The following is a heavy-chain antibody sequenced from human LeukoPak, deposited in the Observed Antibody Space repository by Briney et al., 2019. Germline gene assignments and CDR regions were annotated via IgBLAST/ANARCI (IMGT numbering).Heavy chain of an antibody. J-gene: IGHJ2*01. V-gene: IGHV3-9*03. CDR2: ISWNSGSI. CDR1: GFTFDDYA. CDR3: AKDGRPFDL. Sequence: GGSLRLSCAASGFTFDDYAMHWVRHAPGKGLEWVSGISWNSGSIGYADSVKGRFTISRDNARNSLYLQMNSLRAEDMALYYCAKDGRPFDLWGRGTLVTVSS.